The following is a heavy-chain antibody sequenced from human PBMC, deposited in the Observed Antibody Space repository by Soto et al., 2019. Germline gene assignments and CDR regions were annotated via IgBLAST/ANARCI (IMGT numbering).Heavy chain of an antibody. CDR2: IDHSGNS. Sequence: QVQLQESGPGLVKPSGTLSLTCAVSGDSISSDKWWSWVRQPPGKGLEWIGEIDHSGNSNYNPYLKSRVIISVDQSKNQCSLKLSSVTDADTAVYYCARGERQQQRDYWGQGTLVTVSS. CDR3: ARGERQQQRDY. J-gene: IGHJ4*02. V-gene: IGHV4-4*02. CDR1: GDSISSDKW. D-gene: IGHD6-13*01.